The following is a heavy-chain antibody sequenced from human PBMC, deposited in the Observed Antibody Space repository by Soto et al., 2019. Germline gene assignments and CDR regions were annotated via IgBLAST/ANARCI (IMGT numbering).Heavy chain of an antibody. D-gene: IGHD5-12*01. CDR1: GFSLSSYD. V-gene: IGHV3-13*01. J-gene: IGHJ4*02. CDR3: ARGVPASATTFEY. Sequence: EVQLVESGGGLVQPGGSLKLSCAAPGFSLSSYDMHWVRQGTGKGLEWVSTIGLAGDTYYLESVKGRFTISREDAKNSLYLHMNSLRAGATAVYYCARGVPASATTFEYWGQGTLVTVSS. CDR2: IGLAGDT.